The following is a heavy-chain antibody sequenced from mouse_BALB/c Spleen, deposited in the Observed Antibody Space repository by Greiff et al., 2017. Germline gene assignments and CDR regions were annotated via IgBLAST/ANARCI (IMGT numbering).Heavy chain of an antibody. Sequence: VKLVESGPGLVAPSQSLSITCTVSGFSLTSYGVHWVRQPPGKGLEWLGVIWSGGSTNYNSALMSRLSISKDNSKSKVFLKMNSLQTDDTAMYYCARERGTMITTAWFAYWGQGTLVTVSA. CDR2: IWSGGST. V-gene: IGHV2-9*02. CDR1: GFSLTSYG. CDR3: ARERGTMITTAWFAY. J-gene: IGHJ3*01. D-gene: IGHD2-4*01.